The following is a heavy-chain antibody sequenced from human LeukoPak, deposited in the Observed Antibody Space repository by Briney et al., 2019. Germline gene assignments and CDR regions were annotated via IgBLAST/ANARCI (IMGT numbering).Heavy chain of an antibody. Sequence: EVPLSLSCVASGYTFSSYSMHCFRQSPAKGREWGAYISYEESNKYYADTVKGRFTIYRDNSKTTLYLQMNSLRAEDKAVYYCARGGVYSTGSYYLYYFDYWGQGTLVTVYS. D-gene: IGHD6-19*01. V-gene: IGHV3-30-3*01. CDR3: ARGGVYSTGSYYLYYFDY. CDR2: ISYEESNK. CDR1: GYTFSSYS. J-gene: IGHJ4*02.